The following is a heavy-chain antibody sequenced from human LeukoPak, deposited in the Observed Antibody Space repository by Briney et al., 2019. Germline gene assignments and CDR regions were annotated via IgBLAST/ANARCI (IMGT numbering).Heavy chain of an antibody. J-gene: IGHJ4*02. CDR1: GYTFTSYY. V-gene: IGHV1-46*01. CDR3: ARAGGLTMIVVVLDY. Sequence: PTASVKVSCKASGYTFTSYYMHWVRQAPGQGLEWMGIINPSGGSTSYAQKFQGRFTMTRDTSTSTVYMELSSLRSEDTAVYYCARAGGLTMIVVVLDYWGQGTLVTVSS. CDR2: INPSGGST. D-gene: IGHD3-22*01.